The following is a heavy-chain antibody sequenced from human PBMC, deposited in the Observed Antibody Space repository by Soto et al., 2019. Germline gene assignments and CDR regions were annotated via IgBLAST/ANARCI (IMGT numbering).Heavy chain of an antibody. J-gene: IGHJ4*02. Sequence: QVQLVQSGAEVKKPGSSVKVSCKASGGTFSSYAISWVRQAPGQGLEWMGGIIPIFGTANYAQKFQGRVTITADESTSRAYMEVSSLRSEDTAVYYCARAIYSSGWYRFWLMEYWGQGTLVTVSS. D-gene: IGHD6-19*01. CDR1: GGTFSSYA. CDR2: IIPIFGTA. V-gene: IGHV1-69*01. CDR3: ARAIYSSGWYRFWLMEY.